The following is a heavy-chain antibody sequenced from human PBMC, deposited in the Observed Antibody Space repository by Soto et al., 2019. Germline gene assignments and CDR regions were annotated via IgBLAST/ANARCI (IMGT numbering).Heavy chain of an antibody. CDR1: GGSVSNYY. CDR2: IYTSGNT. D-gene: IGHD4-17*01. Sequence: SETLSLTCTVSGGSVSNYYWSWIRQPAGKGLEWIGRIYTSGNTDYNPSLKGRVTMSVDMSKNQFSLKLSSVAAADTAVYYCARDGNGDNGRAFDPWGQGTLVTVSS. CDR3: ARDGNGDNGRAFDP. V-gene: IGHV4-4*07. J-gene: IGHJ5*02.